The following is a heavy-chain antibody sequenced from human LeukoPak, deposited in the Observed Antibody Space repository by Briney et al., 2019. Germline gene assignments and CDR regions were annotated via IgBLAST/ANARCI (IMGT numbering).Heavy chain of an antibody. D-gene: IGHD3-16*01. CDR2: IYHSGT. Sequence: PSETLSLTCAVSGYSISSGYHWGWIRQPPGKGLEWIGSIYHSGTYYKPSLTSRVTISVDTSKNQFSLKVSSVTAADTAVYYCARDRSGFVRYSDLWGRGTLVTVSS. CDR3: ARDRSGFVRYSDL. V-gene: IGHV4-38-2*02. J-gene: IGHJ2*01. CDR1: GYSISSGYH.